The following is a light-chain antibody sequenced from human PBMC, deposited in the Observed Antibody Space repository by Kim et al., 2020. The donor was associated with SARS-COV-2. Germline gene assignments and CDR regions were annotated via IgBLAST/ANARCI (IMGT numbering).Light chain of an antibody. V-gene: IGKV3-15*01. J-gene: IGKJ1*01. CDR1: QSVGSD. CDR3: SQYNEWPPTWT. CDR2: GAS. Sequence: EIVMTQSPATLSVSPGERAILSCRASQSVGSDLAWYQQKPGQAPRLLIYGASTRATGIPARFSGSGSGAEFTLTVSSLQSEDFASYFCSQYNEWPPTWTFGHGTKVDIK.